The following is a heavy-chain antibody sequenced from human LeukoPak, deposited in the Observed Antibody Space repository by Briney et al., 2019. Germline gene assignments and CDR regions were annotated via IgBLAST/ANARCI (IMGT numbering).Heavy chain of an antibody. CDR1: GYTFTGHY. J-gene: IGHJ4*02. CDR3: ARDSNWGPDY. D-gene: IGHD7-27*01. Sequence: ASVTVSCEASGYTFTGHYMHWVRQAPGQGLEWMGWIKPDTGVTYYAQNFQGRFTMTTDTSISTVYMELSSLRSDDTAVYYCARDSNWGPDYWGQGTLVTVSS. CDR2: IKPDTGVT. V-gene: IGHV1-2*02.